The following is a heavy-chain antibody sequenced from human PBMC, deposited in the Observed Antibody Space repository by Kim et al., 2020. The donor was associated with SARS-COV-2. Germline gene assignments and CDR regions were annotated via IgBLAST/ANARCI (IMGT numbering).Heavy chain of an antibody. CDR3: ARGVGYYYGSGTPERDYGMDV. CDR1: GFTFSSYG. D-gene: IGHD3-10*01. Sequence: GGSLRLSCAASGFTFSSYGMHWVRQAPGKGLEWVAVIWYDGSNKYYADSVKGRFTISRDNSKNTLYLQMNSLRAEDTAVYYCARGVGYYYGSGTPERDYGMDVWGQGATVTVSS. CDR2: IWYDGSNK. V-gene: IGHV3-33*01. J-gene: IGHJ6*02.